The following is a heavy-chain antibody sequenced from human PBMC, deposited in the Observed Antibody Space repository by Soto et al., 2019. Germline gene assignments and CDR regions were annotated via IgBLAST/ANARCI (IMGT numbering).Heavy chain of an antibody. CDR1: GFTFKSCA. Sequence: DVQLLESGGGLVQPGGSLRLSCAASGFTFKSCAMSWVRQAPGKGLEWVSAISYSGGTTFYADSVKGRFTISRDNSNNPLYRQLTSLSAEDTALYYGAKDQRPFRRSKPGEDYWCQGTLVTVSS. J-gene: IGHJ4*02. D-gene: IGHD2-2*01. CDR3: AKDQRPFRRSKPGEDY. CDR2: ISYSGGTT. V-gene: IGHV3-23*01.